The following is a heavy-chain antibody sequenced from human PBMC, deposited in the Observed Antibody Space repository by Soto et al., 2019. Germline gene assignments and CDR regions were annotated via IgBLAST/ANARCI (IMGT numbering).Heavy chain of an antibody. CDR3: AKSLLRYFDWSPIHY. CDR1: GFTFSSYA. Sequence: PGGSLRLSCAASGFTFSSYAMSWVRQAPGKGLEWVSAISGSGGSTYYADSVKGRFTISRDNSKNTLYLQMNSLRAEDTAVYYCAKSLLRYFDWSPIHYWGQGTLVTVSS. V-gene: IGHV3-23*01. J-gene: IGHJ4*02. D-gene: IGHD3-9*01. CDR2: ISGSGGST.